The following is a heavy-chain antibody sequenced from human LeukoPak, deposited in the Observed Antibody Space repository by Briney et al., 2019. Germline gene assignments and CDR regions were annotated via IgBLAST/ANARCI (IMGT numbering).Heavy chain of an antibody. Sequence: ASVKVSCKASGYTFTSYYMHWVRQAPGQGLEWMGIINPSGGSTSYAQKFQGRVTMTRDMSTSTVYMELSSLRSEDTAVYYCARDPISIVATGSYFDDWGQGTLVTVSS. CDR1: GYTFTSYY. V-gene: IGHV1-46*01. J-gene: IGHJ4*02. CDR3: ARDPISIVATGSYFDD. D-gene: IGHD5-12*01. CDR2: INPSGGST.